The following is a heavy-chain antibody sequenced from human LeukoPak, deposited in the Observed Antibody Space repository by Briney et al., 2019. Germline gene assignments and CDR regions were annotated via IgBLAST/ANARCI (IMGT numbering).Heavy chain of an antibody. CDR2: INYGEST. CDR1: GDSIRSDY. D-gene: IGHD2-15*01. Sequence: SETLSLTCKVSGDSIRSDYWSWVRQPPGKGLEWTGNINYGESTNYNPSLKGRVTILVDTSKNQISLRLTSVTATDTAVYYCARLDCSADTCYNYWGQGTLVTVSS. V-gene: IGHV4-59*08. CDR3: ARLDCSADTCYNY. J-gene: IGHJ4*02.